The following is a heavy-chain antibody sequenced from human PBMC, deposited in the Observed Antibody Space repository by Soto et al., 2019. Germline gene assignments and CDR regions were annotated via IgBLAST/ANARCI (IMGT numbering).Heavy chain of an antibody. V-gene: IGHV1-46*01. J-gene: IGHJ3*02. CDR3: ASQPKYYDSSGYSPDSAFDI. Sequence: GASVKVSCKASGYTFTSYYMHWVRQAPGQGLEWMGIINPSGGSTRYAQKFQGRVTITADESTSTAYMELSSLRSEDTAVYYCASQPKYYDSSGYSPDSAFDIWGQGTMVTVSS. D-gene: IGHD3-22*01. CDR1: GYTFTSYY. CDR2: INPSGGST.